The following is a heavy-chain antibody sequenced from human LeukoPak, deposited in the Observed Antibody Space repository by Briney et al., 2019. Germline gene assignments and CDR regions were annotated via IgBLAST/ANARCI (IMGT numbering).Heavy chain of an antibody. D-gene: IGHD1-26*01. CDR1: GFTFSRYW. CDR3: ARDSWEQGAFDI. CDR2: IKQDGSEK. V-gene: IGHV3-7*01. J-gene: IGHJ3*02. Sequence: TGGSLRLSCAASGFTFSRYWMSWVRQAPGKGLEWVANIKQDGSEKYYVDSVKGRFTISRDNAKNSLYLQMNSLRAEDTAVYYCARDSWEQGAFDIWGQGTMVTVSS.